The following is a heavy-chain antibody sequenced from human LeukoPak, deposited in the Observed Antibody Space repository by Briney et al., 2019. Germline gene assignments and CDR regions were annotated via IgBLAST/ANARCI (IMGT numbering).Heavy chain of an antibody. CDR3: AADSSSWFPVDFDY. J-gene: IGHJ4*02. V-gene: IGHV3-9*01. D-gene: IGHD6-13*01. Sequence: GRSLRLSCATSGFTFDEYGMHWVRQGQGKGLEWVSGISWDSGSIAYADSVKGRFTISRDNARNSLFLDMSSLRPEDTALYYCAADSSSWFPVDFDYWGQGALVTVSS. CDR2: ISWDSGSI. CDR1: GFTFDEYG.